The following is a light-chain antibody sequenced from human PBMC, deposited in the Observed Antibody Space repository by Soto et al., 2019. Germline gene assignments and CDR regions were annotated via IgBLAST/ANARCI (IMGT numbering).Light chain of an antibody. CDR2: DAS. CDR3: QQRSNWPT. Sequence: EIVSTQSPGTLSWSPGERATLSCRASQSVSSYLAWYQQKPGQAPRLLIYDASNRATGIPARFSGSGSGTDFTLTISSLEPEEFAVYYCQQRSNWPTFGQGTRLEIK. V-gene: IGKV3-11*01. J-gene: IGKJ5*01. CDR1: QSVSSY.